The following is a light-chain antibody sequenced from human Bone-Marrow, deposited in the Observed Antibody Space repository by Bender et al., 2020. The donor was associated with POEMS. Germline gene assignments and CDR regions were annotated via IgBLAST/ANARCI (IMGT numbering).Light chain of an antibody. J-gene: IGLJ3*02. CDR1: SNDVGGYNY. V-gene: IGLV2-11*01. CDR2: DVT. Sequence: QSALTQPRPVSGSPGQSVTIYCTGTSNDVGGYNYVSWYQQHPGKAPKLMIYDVTNRPSGVPDRFSGSKSGTSASLAITGLQAEDEGDYYCQSYDNSLGGWVFGGGTKLTVL. CDR3: QSYDNSLGGWV.